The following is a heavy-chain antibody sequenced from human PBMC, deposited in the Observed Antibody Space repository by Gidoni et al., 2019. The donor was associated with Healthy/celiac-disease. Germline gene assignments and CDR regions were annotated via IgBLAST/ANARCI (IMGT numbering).Heavy chain of an antibody. CDR2: ISRSSSYI. D-gene: IGHD5-12*01. J-gene: IGHJ3*02. CDR3: ARGRDGYFDAFDI. V-gene: IGHV3-21*01. Sequence: EVQLVESGGGLVKPGGSLRLSCAASGFTFSSYSMNWVRQAPGKGLEWVSSISRSSSYIYYADSVKGRFTISRDNAKNSLYLQMNSLRAEDTAVYYCARGRDGYFDAFDIWGQGTMVTVSS. CDR1: GFTFSSYS.